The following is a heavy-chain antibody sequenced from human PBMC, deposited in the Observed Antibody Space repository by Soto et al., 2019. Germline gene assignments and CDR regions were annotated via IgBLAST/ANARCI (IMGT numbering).Heavy chain of an antibody. J-gene: IGHJ3*02. D-gene: IGHD3-10*01. V-gene: IGHV3-53*01. CDR1: GSTVSYNY. Sequence: PGGSMTLSCAVSGSTVSYNYMNWDRPAPGKGVDWVTVIFRGSVTFYADSVKGRLTISRDNAKNTLYLQMNSLRAEDTAVYYCARGMYGSGSYYIGDAFDMWGQGTMVTVSS. CDR2: IFRGSVT. CDR3: ARGMYGSGSYYIGDAFDM.